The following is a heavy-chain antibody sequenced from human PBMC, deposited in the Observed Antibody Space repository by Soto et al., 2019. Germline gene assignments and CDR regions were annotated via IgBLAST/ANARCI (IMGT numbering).Heavy chain of an antibody. CDR2: ACSNTDDT. CDR3: VKFGGDSCYSAIEV. CDR1: GFTFSTYA. D-gene: IGHD2-15*01. J-gene: IGHJ4*02. Sequence: EVQLLESGGGLVQPGGSLRLSCAASGFTFSTYAMSWVRQAPGKGLEWVSSACSNTDDTYVADSVKGRFTISRDNSKNIRFLQRNTLRCEGTALYFWVKFGGDSCYSAIEVWGQGNLVTVSS. V-gene: IGHV3-23*01.